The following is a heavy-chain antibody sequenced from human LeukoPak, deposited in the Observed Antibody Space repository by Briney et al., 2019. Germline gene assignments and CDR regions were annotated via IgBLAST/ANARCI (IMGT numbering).Heavy chain of an antibody. D-gene: IGHD6-19*01. V-gene: IGHV3-13*01. CDR1: GFTFSTYD. J-gene: IGHJ3*02. CDR3: ARVKSRRSGGLDAFDI. CDR2: IGTAGDT. Sequence: GGSLRLSCAASGFTFSTYDMHWVRQPPGKGLEWVSAIGTAGDTYYPGSVRGRFTISRENAKNSLYLQMNSLRAGDTAVYYCARVKSRRSGGLDAFDIWGQGTVVTVSS.